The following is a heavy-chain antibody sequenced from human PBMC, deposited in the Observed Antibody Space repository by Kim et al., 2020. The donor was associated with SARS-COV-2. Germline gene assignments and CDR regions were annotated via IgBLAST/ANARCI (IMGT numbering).Heavy chain of an antibody. CDR2: INSDGTTT. D-gene: IGHD3-16*01. CDR1: GFTFSSTW. V-gene: IGHV3-74*01. CDR3: ARPLYDYVWGTY. J-gene: IGHJ4*02. Sequence: GGSLRLSCAASGFTFSSTWMHWVRQAPGGGLVLVSRINSDGTTTNYADSVKGRFSISRDNAKNTLYLQMTSLRAEDTAIYYCARPLYDYVWGTYWGQGTL.